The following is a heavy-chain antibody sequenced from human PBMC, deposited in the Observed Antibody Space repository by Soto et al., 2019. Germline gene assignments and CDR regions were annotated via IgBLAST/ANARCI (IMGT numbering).Heavy chain of an antibody. V-gene: IGHV3-9*01. D-gene: IGHD4-4*01. Sequence: EVQLVESGGGLVQPGRSLRLSCAASGFTFDDYAMHWVRQAPGKGLEWVSGISWNSGSIGYADSVKGRFTISRDNAKNSLYLQMNSLRAEDTALYYCAKRRLPYSNYFGACFDYWGQGTLVTVSS. CDR1: GFTFDDYA. CDR3: AKRRLPYSNYFGACFDY. CDR2: ISWNSGSI. J-gene: IGHJ4*02.